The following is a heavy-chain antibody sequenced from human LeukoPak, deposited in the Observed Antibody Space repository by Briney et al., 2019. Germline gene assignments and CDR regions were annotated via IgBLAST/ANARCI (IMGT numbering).Heavy chain of an antibody. CDR3: ARGRSYGARYYYYYYMDV. CDR1: GFTFSSYG. V-gene: IGHV3-30*02. CDR2: IRYDGSNK. D-gene: IGHD1-26*01. J-gene: IGHJ6*03. Sequence: GGSLRLSCAASGFTFSSYGMHWVRQAPGKGLEWVAFIRYDGSNKYYADSVKGRFTISRDNSKNTLYLQMNSLRAEDTAVYYCARGRSYGARYYYYYYMDVWGKGTTVTVSS.